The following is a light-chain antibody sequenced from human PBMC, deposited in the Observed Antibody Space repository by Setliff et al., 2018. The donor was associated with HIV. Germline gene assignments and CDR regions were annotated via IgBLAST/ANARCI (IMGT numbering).Light chain of an antibody. CDR2: EVT. CDR1: TNDVGFYNR. CDR3: ISYTTGATPDV. Sequence: QSALTQPASVSGSPGQSITISCTGTTNDVGFYNRVSWYQQPPGNAPKLIRYEVTNRPSGVSDRFSGSKSGNSASLTISGLQAEDEADYYCISYTTGATPDVFGTGTKVTVL. J-gene: IGLJ1*01. V-gene: IGLV2-14*01.